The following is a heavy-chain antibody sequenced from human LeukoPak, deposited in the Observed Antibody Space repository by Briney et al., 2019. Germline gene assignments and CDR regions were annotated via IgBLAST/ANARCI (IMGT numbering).Heavy chain of an antibody. CDR3: ARDMKGSLDY. D-gene: IGHD3-16*01. CDR1: GFTFNNVW. Sequence: GGSLRPSCAASGFTFNNVWMAWVRQAPGKGLEWVANINQDGSTKQYVDSVRGRFIISRDNAKNSLYLQMNSLRAEDTGLYHCARDMKGSLDYWGQGTLVTVSS. J-gene: IGHJ4*02. CDR2: INQDGSTK. V-gene: IGHV3-7*01.